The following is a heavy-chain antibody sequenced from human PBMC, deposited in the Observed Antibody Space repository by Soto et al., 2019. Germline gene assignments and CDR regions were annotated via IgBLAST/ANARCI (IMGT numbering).Heavy chain of an antibody. CDR2: IYYSGST. CDR3: ARNYANFDY. CDR1: GGSISGYY. J-gene: IGHJ4*02. V-gene: IGHV4-59*01. Sequence: SETLCLTCTVAGGSISGYYWSWIRQPPGKGLEWIGYIYYSGSTNYNPSLKSRVTISVDTSKNQFSLKLSSVTAADTAVYYCARNYANFDYWGQGTLVTVSS. D-gene: IGHD2-8*01.